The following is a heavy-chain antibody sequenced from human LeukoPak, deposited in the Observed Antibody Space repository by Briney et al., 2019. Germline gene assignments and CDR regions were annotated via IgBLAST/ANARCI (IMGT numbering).Heavy chain of an antibody. V-gene: IGHV1-46*01. Sequence: ASVKVSCKASGYTFTSYYIHWVRQAPGQRLEWMGIINPSGGSTSYAQKFQGRVTMTRDTSTSTVYMELSSLRSEDTAVYYCASCISSGWPTFDYWGQGTLVTVSS. D-gene: IGHD6-19*01. CDR2: INPSGGST. CDR3: ASCISSGWPTFDY. J-gene: IGHJ4*02. CDR1: GYTFTSYY.